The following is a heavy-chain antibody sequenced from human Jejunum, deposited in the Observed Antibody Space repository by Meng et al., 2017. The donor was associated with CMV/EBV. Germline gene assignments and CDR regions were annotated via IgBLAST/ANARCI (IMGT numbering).Heavy chain of an antibody. CDR2: TSAYNTHT. CDR1: GYTFTDFG. V-gene: IGHV1-18*01. J-gene: IGHJ4*02. D-gene: IGHD1-26*01. CDR3: ARGTGAGNY. Sequence: VQLVQSGPEVKKPGASVRVPCKTSGYTFTDFGISWVRQAPGQGLEWMGWTSAYNTHTNYAQKFQDRFTMTTDTSTNTAYMELRNLRSDDTAIYYCARGTGAGNYWGPGTLVTVSS.